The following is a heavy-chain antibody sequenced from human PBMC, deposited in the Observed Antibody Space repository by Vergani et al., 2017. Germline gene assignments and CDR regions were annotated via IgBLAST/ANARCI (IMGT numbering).Heavy chain of an antibody. CDR1: GYTFTSYD. J-gene: IGHJ5*02. V-gene: IGHV1-8*02. CDR3: ARDGARHSGSYWGWFDP. CDR2: MNPNSGNT. D-gene: IGHD1-26*01. Sequence: QVQLVQSGAEVKKPGASVKVSCKASGYTFTSYDINWVRQATGQGLEWMGWMNPNSGNTGYAQKFQGRVTMTRNTSISTAYMELNSLRAEDTAVYYCARDGARHSGSYWGWFDPWGQGTLVTVSS.